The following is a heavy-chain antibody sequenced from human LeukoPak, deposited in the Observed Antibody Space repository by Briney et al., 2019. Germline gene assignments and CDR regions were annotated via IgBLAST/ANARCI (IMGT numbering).Heavy chain of an antibody. V-gene: IGHV3-21*01. CDR2: ISSSSSSYI. CDR1: GFTFSSYS. J-gene: IGHJ4*02. CDR3: ARDYEGYYDSSGYFDY. Sequence: GGSLRLSCAASGFTFSSYSMNWVRQAPGKGLEWVSSISSSSSSYIYYADSVKGRFTISRDNAKNSLYLQMNSLRAEDTAVYYCARDYEGYYDSSGYFDYWGQGTLVTVSS. D-gene: IGHD3-22*01.